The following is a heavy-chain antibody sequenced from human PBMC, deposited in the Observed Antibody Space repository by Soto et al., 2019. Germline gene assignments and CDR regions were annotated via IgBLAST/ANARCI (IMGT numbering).Heavy chain of an antibody. J-gene: IGHJ5*02. Sequence: EVQLLESGGGLVQPGGSLRLSCAASGFTFSSYAMSWVRQAPGKGLEWVSAISGSGGSTYYADSVKGRFTISRDKSKNTRYLQMNGLRAEDTAVYYCAKDGSTSDFWSGYYTLYNWFDPWGQGTLVTVSS. CDR3: AKDGSTSDFWSGYYTLYNWFDP. CDR1: GFTFSSYA. D-gene: IGHD3-3*01. V-gene: IGHV3-23*01. CDR2: ISGSGGST.